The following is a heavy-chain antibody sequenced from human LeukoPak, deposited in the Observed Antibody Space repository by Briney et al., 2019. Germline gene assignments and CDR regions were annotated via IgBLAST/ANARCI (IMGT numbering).Heavy chain of an antibody. CDR1: GFTFSSYS. Sequence: GGSLRLSCAASGFTFSSYSMNWVRQAPGKGLEWVSFISTSSSYIYYADSVKVRFTISRDNAKKSLYLPMNSLRAEDTAVYYCAGDQWLQSYYYMDVWGKGTTVTVSS. V-gene: IGHV3-21*01. CDR2: ISTSSSYI. D-gene: IGHD5-18*01. CDR3: AGDQWLQSYYYMDV. J-gene: IGHJ6*03.